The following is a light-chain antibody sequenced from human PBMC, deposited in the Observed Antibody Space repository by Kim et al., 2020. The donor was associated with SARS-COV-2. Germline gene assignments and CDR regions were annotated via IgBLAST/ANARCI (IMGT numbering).Light chain of an antibody. J-gene: IGKJ2*01. CDR3: QQSYSTPQYT. CDR2: GAS. V-gene: IGKV1-39*01. Sequence: DIQMTQSPSSLSASVGDRVTITCRTSQTISNYLNWYQQKPGKAPKLLIYGASSLQSGVPSRFSGSGSGTDFTLTITSLQPEDFATYYCQQSYSTPQYTFGQGTKVEIK. CDR1: QTISNY.